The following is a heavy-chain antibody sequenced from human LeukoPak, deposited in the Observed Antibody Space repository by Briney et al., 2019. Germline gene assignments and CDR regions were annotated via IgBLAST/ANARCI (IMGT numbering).Heavy chain of an antibody. CDR2: IIPIFGTA. D-gene: IGHD2-2*01. J-gene: IGHJ6*03. V-gene: IGHV1-69*05. Sequence: SVTVSCKASGGTFSSYAISWVRQAPGQGLEWMGGIIPIFGTANYAQKFQGRVTITTDESTSTAYMELSSLRSEDTAVYYCGSGYCSSTSCPDYYYYMDVWGKGTTVTVSS. CDR1: GGTFSSYA. CDR3: GSGYCSSTSCPDYYYYMDV.